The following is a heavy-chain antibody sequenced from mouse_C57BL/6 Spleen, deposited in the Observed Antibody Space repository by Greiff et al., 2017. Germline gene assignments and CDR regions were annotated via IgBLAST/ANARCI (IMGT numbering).Heavy chain of an antibody. CDR1: GYAFSSSW. V-gene: IGHV1-82*01. J-gene: IGHJ2*01. CDR3: ARGRDYGYDLYFDY. D-gene: IGHD2-2*01. Sequence: QVQLKESGPELVKPGASVKISCKASGYAFSSSWMNWVKQRPGKGLEWIGRIYPGDGDTNYNGKFKGKATLTADKSSSTANMPLSSLTSEDSAVYFCARGRDYGYDLYFDYWGQGTTLTVSS. CDR2: IYPGDGDT.